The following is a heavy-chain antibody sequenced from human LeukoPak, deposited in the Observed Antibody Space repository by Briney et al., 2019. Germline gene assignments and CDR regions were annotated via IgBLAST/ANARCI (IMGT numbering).Heavy chain of an antibody. CDR1: GYTFTGYY. V-gene: IGHV1-2*02. CDR3: ARDGVRLLSSNWFDP. J-gene: IGHJ5*02. D-gene: IGHD2-8*01. CDR2: INPNSGGT. Sequence: ASVKVSCKASGYTFTGYYMHWVRQAPGQGLEWMGWINPNSGGTNYAQKFQGRVTMTRDTSISTAYMELSRLRSDDTAVYYCARDGVRLLSSNWFDPWGQGTLVTVSS.